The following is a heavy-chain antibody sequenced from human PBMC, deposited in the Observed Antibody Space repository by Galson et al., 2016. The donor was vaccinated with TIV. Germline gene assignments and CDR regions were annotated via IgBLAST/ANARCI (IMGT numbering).Heavy chain of an antibody. D-gene: IGHD4-17*01. J-gene: IGHJ4*02. CDR3: AKDPRIFGDYLLAYFDY. Sequence: SLRLSCAASGFSFSDYGMHWVRQAPGKGLEWVAVILCDGTDKYYTDSVKGRFTISRDNSKNTVSLHLNSLRVEDTAVYYCAKDPRIFGDYLLAYFDYWGQGTLVSVSS. CDR2: ILCDGTDK. V-gene: IGHV3-30*18. CDR1: GFSFSDYG.